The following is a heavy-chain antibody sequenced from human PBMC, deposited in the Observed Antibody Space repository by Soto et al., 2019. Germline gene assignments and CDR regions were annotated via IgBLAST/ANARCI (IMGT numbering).Heavy chain of an antibody. CDR1: GFTFSSYG. J-gene: IGHJ5*01. CDR3: ARGRNWFDS. CDR2: IPYDGSSQ. Sequence: GGSLRLSCAASGFTFSSYGMHWVRQAPGKGLEWVSVIPYDGSSQYYADSVKGRFTISRDKSKNTLYLQMNSLRPDDTAVYYCARGRNWFDSWGQGTLVTVSS. V-gene: IGHV3-30-3*01.